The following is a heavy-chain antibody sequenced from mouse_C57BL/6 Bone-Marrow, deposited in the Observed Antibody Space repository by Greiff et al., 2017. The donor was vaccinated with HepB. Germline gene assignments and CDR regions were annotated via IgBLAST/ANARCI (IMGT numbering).Heavy chain of an antibody. V-gene: IGHV14-4*01. J-gene: IGHJ2*01. CDR3: TTRSNY. CDR1: GFNIKDDY. Sequence: EVKVEESGAELVRPGASVKLSCTASGFNIKDDYMHWVKQRPEQGLEWIGWIDPENGDTEYASKFQGKATITADTSSNTAYLQLSSLTSEDTAVYYCTTRSNYWGQGTTLTVSS. CDR2: IDPENGDT.